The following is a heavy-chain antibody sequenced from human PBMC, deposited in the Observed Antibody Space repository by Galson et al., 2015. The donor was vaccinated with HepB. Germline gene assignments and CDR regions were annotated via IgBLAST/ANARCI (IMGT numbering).Heavy chain of an antibody. J-gene: IGHJ3*02. CDR1: GFTFSSYA. Sequence: SLRLSCAASGFTFSSYAMHWVRQAPGKGLEWVAVISYDGSNKYYADSVKGRFTISRDNSKNTLYLQMNSLRAEDTAVYYCARTKQQLVDLYDAFDIWGQGTMVTVSS. V-gene: IGHV3-30*04. CDR3: ARTKQQLVDLYDAFDI. D-gene: IGHD6-13*01. CDR2: ISYDGSNK.